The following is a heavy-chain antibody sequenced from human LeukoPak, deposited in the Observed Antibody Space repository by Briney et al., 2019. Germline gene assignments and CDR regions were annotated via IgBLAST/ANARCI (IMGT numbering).Heavy chain of an antibody. D-gene: IGHD6-25*01. CDR1: GGTFSSYA. J-gene: IGHJ6*02. CDR2: IIPIFGTA. V-gene: IGHV1-69*13. CDR3: ARRPELYDYGMDV. Sequence: SVKVSCKASGGTFSSYAISWVRQAPGQGLEWTGGIIPIFGTANYAQKFQGRVTITADESTSTAYMELSSLRSEDTAVYYCARRPELYDYGMDVWGQGTTVTVSS.